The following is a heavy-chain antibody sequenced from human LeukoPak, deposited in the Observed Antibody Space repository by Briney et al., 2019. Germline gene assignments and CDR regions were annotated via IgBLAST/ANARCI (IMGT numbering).Heavy chain of an antibody. J-gene: IGHJ4*02. Sequence: KPSETLSLTCAVYGGSFCGYYWSWIRQPPGKGLEWIGEINHSRSTNYNPSLKSRVTISVDTTKNKFSLKLSSVTAADTAVYYCARDAQSYYDSSGYYQIDYWGQGTLVTVSS. CDR1: GGSFCGYY. V-gene: IGHV4-34*01. D-gene: IGHD3-22*01. CDR2: INHSRST. CDR3: ARDAQSYYDSSGYYQIDY.